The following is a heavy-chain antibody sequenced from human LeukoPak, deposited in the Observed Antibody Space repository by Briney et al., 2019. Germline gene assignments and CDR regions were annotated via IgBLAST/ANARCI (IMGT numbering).Heavy chain of an antibody. CDR1: GYTFTSKY. J-gene: IGHJ4*02. Sequence: ASVKVSCKASGYTFTSKYMHWVRQAPGQGLEWMGIINSSGGFTNYVQKFHGRVTMTRDTSTSTVYMELSSLRSEDTAVYYCARGSGSSNYLADYWGQGTLVTVSS. D-gene: IGHD6-13*01. CDR3: ARGSGSSNYLADY. V-gene: IGHV1-46*01. CDR2: INSSGGFT.